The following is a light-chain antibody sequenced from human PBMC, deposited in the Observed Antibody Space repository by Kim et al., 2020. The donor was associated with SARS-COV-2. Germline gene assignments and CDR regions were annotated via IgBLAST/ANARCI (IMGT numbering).Light chain of an antibody. CDR2: DGS. CDR1: QDIRNF. V-gene: IGKV1-33*01. CDR3: QQYNSLLVT. Sequence: DIQMTQSPSSLSASVGDRVTITCQASQDIRNFLNWLRQKPGKAPNLLIYDGSNLETGVPSRFSGSGSGTDFTLTINSLQPEDIATYYCQQYNSLLVTFGQGTLLEIK. J-gene: IGKJ5*01.